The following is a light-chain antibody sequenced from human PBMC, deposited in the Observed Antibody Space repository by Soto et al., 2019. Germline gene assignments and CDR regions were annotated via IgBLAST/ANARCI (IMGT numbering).Light chain of an antibody. V-gene: IGLV2-14*01. CDR1: SSDVGGYNY. CDR2: DVS. CDR3: SSYTGSSTHMV. J-gene: IGLJ3*02. Sequence: QSALTQPASVSGSPGQSITISCTGTSSDVGGYNYVSWYQQHPGKAPKLMIYDVSNRPSGVSNSFSGSNSGNTASLTLSGLQAEDDADYYCSSYTGSSTHMVFGAGTKVTVL.